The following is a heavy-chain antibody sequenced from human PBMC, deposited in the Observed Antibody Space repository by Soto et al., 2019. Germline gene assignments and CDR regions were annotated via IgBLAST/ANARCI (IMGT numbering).Heavy chain of an antibody. CDR3: ARDGEGY. D-gene: IGHD2-21*01. J-gene: IGHJ4*02. Sequence: EVHLVESGGGLVQPGGSLRLSCAASGFTFSSNWMHWVRRVPGKGLVWVSRINTDGSETNYADSVKGRFTISRGNAKNTLYLQMNSLRAEDTAVYYCARDGEGYWGQGTLVTVSS. CDR2: INTDGSET. CDR1: GFTFSSNW. V-gene: IGHV3-74*01.